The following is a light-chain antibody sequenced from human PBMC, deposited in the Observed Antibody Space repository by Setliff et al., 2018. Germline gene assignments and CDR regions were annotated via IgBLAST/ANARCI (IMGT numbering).Light chain of an antibody. Sequence: QSALAQPRSVSGSPGQSVTISCTGTSSDVGGYDYVSWFQQHPGKAPKLMISDVSKRPSGVPDRFSGSKSGNTASLTISGLQAEDEADYFCTSYTTGGTYVFGAGTKVTVL. CDR3: TSYTTGGTYV. V-gene: IGLV2-11*01. CDR1: SSDVGGYDY. CDR2: DVS. J-gene: IGLJ1*01.